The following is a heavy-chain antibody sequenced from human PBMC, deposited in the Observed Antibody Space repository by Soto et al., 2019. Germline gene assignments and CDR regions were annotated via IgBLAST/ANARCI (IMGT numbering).Heavy chain of an antibody. CDR1: GFTFSSYW. CDR2: IKQDGNDL. D-gene: IGHD3-3*01. CDR3: AGFPGEFWSGSRTLGNI. Sequence: GGSLRLSCAASGFTFSSYWMSWVRQAPEKGLEWVANIKQDGNDLYFVDSVKGRFTISRDNAKNALYLHMSSLRAEEMGVYSFAGFPGEFWSGSRTLGNIRGEGTMVTVSS. V-gene: IGHV3-7*01. J-gene: IGHJ3*02.